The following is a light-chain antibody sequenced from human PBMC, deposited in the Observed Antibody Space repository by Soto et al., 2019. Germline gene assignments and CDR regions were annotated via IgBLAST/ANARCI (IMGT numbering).Light chain of an antibody. CDR2: RNN. J-gene: IGLJ1*01. V-gene: IGLV1-40*01. CDR1: SSNIGAGYD. CDR3: QSYDSSLSAYV. Sequence: ALTQPPSVSGAPGQRVTISCTGSSSNIGAGYDVHWYQQLPGTAPKLLIFRNNNRPSGVPDRFSGSKSGTSASLAITGLQAEDEADYYCQSYDSSLSAYVFATGTKVTVL.